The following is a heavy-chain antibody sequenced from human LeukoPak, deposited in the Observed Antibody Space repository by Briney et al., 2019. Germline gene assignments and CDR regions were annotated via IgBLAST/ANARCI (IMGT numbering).Heavy chain of an antibody. D-gene: IGHD5-12*01. CDR1: GFSFSSYN. J-gene: IGHJ4*02. V-gene: IGHV3-21*01. Sequence: GGSLRLSCAASGFSFSSYNMNWVRQAPGKGLEWVSSISSTGIYIYYADSVKGRFTVSRDNAKNSLYLQMNSLRAEDTAVYYCARANPYSGYDWVSFDYWGQGTLVTVSS. CDR2: ISSTGIYI. CDR3: ARANPYSGYDWVSFDY.